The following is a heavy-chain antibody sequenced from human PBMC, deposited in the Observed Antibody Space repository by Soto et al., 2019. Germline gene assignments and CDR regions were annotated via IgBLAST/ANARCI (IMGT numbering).Heavy chain of an antibody. CDR2: VFYNGTT. V-gene: IGHV4-39*01. CDR1: GGSINTNNYY. Sequence: WETLSLTCSVSGGSINTNNYYWGWVRQPPGKGLEWIGSVFYNGTTYYSPSLKSRVTISLAPSRTQFSLKLESVTAADTAVYFCARLVVVSPVANAWGQGTLVTVSS. D-gene: IGHD2-15*01. J-gene: IGHJ5*02. CDR3: ARLVVVSPVANA.